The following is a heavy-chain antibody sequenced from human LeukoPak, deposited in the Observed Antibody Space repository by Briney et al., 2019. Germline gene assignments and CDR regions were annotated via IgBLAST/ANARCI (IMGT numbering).Heavy chain of an antibody. D-gene: IGHD3-9*01. CDR3: ASAAPPEFDWLLREYFQH. V-gene: IGHV4-39*07. CDR1: GGSISSSSYY. J-gene: IGHJ1*01. Sequence: SETLSLTCTVSGGSISSSSYYWGWIRQPPGKGLEWIGSIYYSGSTYYNPSLKSRVTISVDTPKNQFSLKLSSVTAADTAVYYCASAAPPEFDWLLREYFQHWGQGTLVTVSS. CDR2: IYYSGST.